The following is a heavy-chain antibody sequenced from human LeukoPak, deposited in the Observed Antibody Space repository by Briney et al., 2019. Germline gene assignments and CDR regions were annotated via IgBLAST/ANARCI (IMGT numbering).Heavy chain of an antibody. CDR2: ISGSGGST. V-gene: IGHV3-23*01. CDR1: GFTFSSYA. Sequence: PGGSLRLSCAASGFTFSSYAMSWVRQAPGKGLEWVSGISGSGGSTYHADSVKGRFTISRDNSKNTLLLQVNSLRAEDTAVYYCARWAHYCSSTSCPFDYWGQGTLVTVSS. J-gene: IGHJ4*02. CDR3: ARWAHYCSSTSCPFDY. D-gene: IGHD2-2*01.